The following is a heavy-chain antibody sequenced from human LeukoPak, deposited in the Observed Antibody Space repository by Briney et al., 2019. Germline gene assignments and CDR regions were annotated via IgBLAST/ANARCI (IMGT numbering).Heavy chain of an antibody. D-gene: IGHD3-22*01. CDR3: AKRDDSGGNLVDL. CDR1: GGSIRSGSHY. CDR2: IYYSGST. J-gene: IGHJ4*02. Sequence: SETLSLTCTVSGGSIRSGSHYWAWVRQPPGKGLEWIGSIYYSGSTYYNPSLENRVTISIDTSKNHFSLKLGSLSAADTSVYYCAKRDDSGGNLVDLWGQGTLVTVS. V-gene: IGHV4-39*02.